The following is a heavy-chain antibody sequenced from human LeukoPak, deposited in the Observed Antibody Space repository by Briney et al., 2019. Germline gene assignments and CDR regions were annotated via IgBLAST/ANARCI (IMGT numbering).Heavy chain of an antibody. V-gene: IGHV4-39*01. Sequence: SETLSLTCTVSGVSISSSNSYWGWIRQPPGKGLEWIGSIYYSGNTYYNASLKSQVSISIDTSKNQFSLKLSSVTAADTAVYYCARHRSPGFLYYYGSGSSPGRFYYYYMDVWGKGTTVTISS. D-gene: IGHD3-10*01. CDR3: ARHRSPGFLYYYGSGSSPGRFYYYYMDV. J-gene: IGHJ6*03. CDR1: GVSISSSNSY. CDR2: IYYSGNT.